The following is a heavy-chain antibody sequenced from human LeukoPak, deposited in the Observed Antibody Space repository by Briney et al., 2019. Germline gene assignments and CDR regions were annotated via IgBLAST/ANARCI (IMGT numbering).Heavy chain of an antibody. D-gene: IGHD6-13*01. Sequence: ASEKVSCKASGYTFTGYYMHWVRQAPGQGLEWMGRINPNSGGTNYAQKFQGRVTMTRDTSISTAYMELSRLRSDDTAVYYCARASSCWYLGLNCFDPWGQGTLVTVSS. CDR1: GYTFTGYY. CDR3: ARASSCWYLGLNCFDP. CDR2: INPNSGGT. V-gene: IGHV1-2*06. J-gene: IGHJ5*02.